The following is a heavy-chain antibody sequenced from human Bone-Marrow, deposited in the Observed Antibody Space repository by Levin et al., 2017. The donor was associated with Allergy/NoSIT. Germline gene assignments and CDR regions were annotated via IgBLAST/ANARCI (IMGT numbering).Heavy chain of an antibody. CDR2: ITYTGSS. V-gene: IGHV4-59*01. CDR3: ARTFGPGSDWFDP. Sequence: PSETLSLTCTVSGGPIGTYYWSWIRQSPGKGLEWIGSITYTGSSNYNPSLKSRVTMSVDRSETHFSLRLTSVTAADTAVYYCARTFGPGSDWFDPWGQGTLVTVSS. D-gene: IGHD3/OR15-3a*01. CDR1: GGPIGTYY. J-gene: IGHJ5*02.